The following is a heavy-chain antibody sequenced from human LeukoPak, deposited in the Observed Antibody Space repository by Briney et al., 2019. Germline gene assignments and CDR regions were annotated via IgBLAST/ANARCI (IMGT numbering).Heavy chain of an antibody. CDR1: GFTCSTCA. CDR2: ISGSGVRA. Sequence: GGSLRLSCIASGFTCSTCAMNWVRQAPGKGLEWVSTISGSGVRAYYAESVKGRFTISRDISQNALFLQLNSLRADDTAIYYCAKGEDYGDSELDSWGQGTLVTVSS. CDR3: AKGEDYGDSELDS. V-gene: IGHV3-23*01. J-gene: IGHJ4*02. D-gene: IGHD4-17*01.